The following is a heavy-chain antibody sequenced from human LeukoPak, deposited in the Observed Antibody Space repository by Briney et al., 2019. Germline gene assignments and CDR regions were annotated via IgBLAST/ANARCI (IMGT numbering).Heavy chain of an antibody. CDR3: AEDQKLQPFHY. J-gene: IGHJ4*02. Sequence: GGSLRLSCAASGFTFSSYALSWVRQATGKGLEWVSGISGSGGSTYYADSVKGRFTISRDNSKNTLYLQMNSLRPEDTSVYYCAEDQKLQPFHYWGQGTLVTVSS. D-gene: IGHD1-1*01. CDR2: ISGSGGST. CDR1: GFTFSSYA. V-gene: IGHV3-23*01.